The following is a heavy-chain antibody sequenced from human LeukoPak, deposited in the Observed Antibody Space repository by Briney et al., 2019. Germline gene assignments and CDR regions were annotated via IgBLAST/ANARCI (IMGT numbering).Heavy chain of an antibody. CDR3: ARCSRSSTDCYSAFDI. Sequence: GGSLRLSCAASGFTFDDYGMSWVRQSTGKGLEWVSAITNWNGGSTGYADSVRGRFTISRDNAKNSLYLQMNSLRAEDTALYYCARCSRSSTDCYSAFDIWGQGTMVTVSS. D-gene: IGHD2-2*02. CDR2: ITNWNGGST. CDR1: GFTFDDYG. J-gene: IGHJ3*02. V-gene: IGHV3-20*04.